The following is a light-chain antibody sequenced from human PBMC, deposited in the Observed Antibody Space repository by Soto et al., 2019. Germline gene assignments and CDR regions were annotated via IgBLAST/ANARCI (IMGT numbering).Light chain of an antibody. CDR1: QSINSD. J-gene: IGKJ5*01. V-gene: IGKV3D-15*01. CDR2: GAS. CDR3: QQYNNWRET. Sequence: EIVMTQSPATLSVSPGETTRLSCRASQSINSDVAWYQQKVGQTPRLLIHGASTRATGIAARFSGSGSGTEFTLTISSLQSEDFAVYYCQQYNNWRETFGQGTRLEIK.